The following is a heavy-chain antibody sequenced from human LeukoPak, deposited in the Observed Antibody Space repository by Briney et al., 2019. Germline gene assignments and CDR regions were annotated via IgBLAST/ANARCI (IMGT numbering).Heavy chain of an antibody. CDR1: GGSITMGSYY. J-gene: IGHJ4*02. Sequence: SETLSLTCTVSGGSITMGSYYWSWIRQPPGKGLEWIGYIYNSGSTNYNPSLKSRVTISVDTSKNQFSLKLSSVTAADTAVYYCARLYSSSLGRVFDYWGQGTLVTVSS. D-gene: IGHD4-11*01. CDR3: ARLYSSSLGRVFDY. CDR2: IYNSGST. V-gene: IGHV4-61*01.